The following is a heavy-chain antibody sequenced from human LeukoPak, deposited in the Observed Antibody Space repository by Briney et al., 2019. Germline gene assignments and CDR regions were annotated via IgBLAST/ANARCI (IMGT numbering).Heavy chain of an antibody. V-gene: IGHV1-46*01. CDR2: LNPTSGST. D-gene: IGHD1-26*01. CDR3: ARDNSLGDTAWWFDP. CDR1: GYTFTNYY. J-gene: IGHJ5*02. Sequence: AASVKVSCKTSGYTFTNYYLHWVRQAPGQGLEWMGVLNPTSGSTSYAQKFQGRVTMTRDMSTSTDYMELTSLTSDDTAVYYCARDNSLGDTAWWFDPWGQGTLVTVSS.